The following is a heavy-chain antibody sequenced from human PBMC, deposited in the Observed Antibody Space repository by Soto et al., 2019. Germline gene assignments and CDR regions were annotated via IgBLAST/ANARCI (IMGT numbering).Heavy chain of an antibody. V-gene: IGHV3-23*01. D-gene: IGHD5-12*01. Sequence: GGSLRLSCAASGFTFSSYAMSWVRQAPGKGLEWVSAISGSGGSTYYADSVKGRFTISRDNSKNTLYLQMNSLRAEDTAVYYCAKPRGYSGYDLLYGMDVWGQGTTVTVSS. CDR1: GFTFSSYA. J-gene: IGHJ6*02. CDR3: AKPRGYSGYDLLYGMDV. CDR2: ISGSGGST.